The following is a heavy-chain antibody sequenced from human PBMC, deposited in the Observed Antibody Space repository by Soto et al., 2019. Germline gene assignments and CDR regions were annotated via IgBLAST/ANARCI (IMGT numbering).Heavy chain of an antibody. D-gene: IGHD2-2*01. J-gene: IGHJ6*02. V-gene: IGHV1-69*02. CDR3: ATSYTGYCSSTSCPYYYYGMDV. Sequence: QVQLVQSGAEVKKPGSSVKVSCQASGGTFSSYTISWVRQAPGQGLEWMGRIIPILGIANYAQKFQGRVTLTADNSTSTAEMELSSLRYEDTAVYYCATSYTGYCSSTSCPYYYYGMDVLGQGTTVTVSS. CDR1: GGTFSSYT. CDR2: IIPILGIA.